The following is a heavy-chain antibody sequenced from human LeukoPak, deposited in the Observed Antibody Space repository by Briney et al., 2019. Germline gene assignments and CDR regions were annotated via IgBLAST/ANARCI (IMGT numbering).Heavy chain of an antibody. D-gene: IGHD3-9*01. J-gene: IGHJ4*02. Sequence: SETLSLTCAVYGGSFSGYYWSWIRQPPGKGLEWIGEINHSGSTNYNPSLKSRVTISVDTSKNQFSLKLSSVTAADTVVYYCARLNDILTGYYNPTFDYWGQGTLVTVSS. CDR2: INHSGST. V-gene: IGHV4-34*01. CDR3: ARLNDILTGYYNPTFDY. CDR1: GGSFSGYY.